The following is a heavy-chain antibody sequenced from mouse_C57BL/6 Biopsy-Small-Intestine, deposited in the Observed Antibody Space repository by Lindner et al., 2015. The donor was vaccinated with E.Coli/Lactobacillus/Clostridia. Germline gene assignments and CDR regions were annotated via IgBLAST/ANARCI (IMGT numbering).Heavy chain of an antibody. CDR2: IYPGGGYT. J-gene: IGHJ1*03. CDR1: GYTFTNYW. Sequence: VQLQESGAELVRPGTSVKMSCKASGYTFTNYWINWAKQRPGHGLEWIGDIYPGGGYTNYNEKFKGKATLTADKSSNTAYMQLSSLTTEDSAIYYCARSIYGWDWYFDVWGTGTTVTVSS. D-gene: IGHD1-2*01. V-gene: IGHV1-63*01. CDR3: ARSIYGWDWYFDV.